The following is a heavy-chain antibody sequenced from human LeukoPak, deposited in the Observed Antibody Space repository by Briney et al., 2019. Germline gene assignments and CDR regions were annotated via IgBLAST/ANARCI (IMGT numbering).Heavy chain of an antibody. CDR3: ARDLVVVPAVMGPRDAFDI. D-gene: IGHD2-21*01. Sequence: SETLSLTCAVYGGSFSGYYWSWIRQPPGKGLEWIGEINHSGSTNYNPSLKSRVTISVDTSKNQFSLKLSSVTAADTAIYYCARDLVVVPAVMGPRDAFDIWGQGTIVTVSA. V-gene: IGHV4-34*01. J-gene: IGHJ3*02. CDR1: GGSFSGYY. CDR2: INHSGST.